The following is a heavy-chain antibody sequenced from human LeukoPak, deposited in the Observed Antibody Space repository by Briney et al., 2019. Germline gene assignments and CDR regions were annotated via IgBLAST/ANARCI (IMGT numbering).Heavy chain of an antibody. D-gene: IGHD7-27*01. CDR2: INDSGST. J-gene: IGHJ4*02. Sequence: SETLSLTCAVSGGSFSGYYWSWIRQPPGKGLEWIAEINDSGSTNYNPSLKSRGTTSLETTKNQSSLMQSCGLAADTAVYYCARVRATGGHDYWGQGTLVTVSS. CDR3: ARVRATGGHDY. CDR1: GGSFSGYY. V-gene: IGHV4-34*01.